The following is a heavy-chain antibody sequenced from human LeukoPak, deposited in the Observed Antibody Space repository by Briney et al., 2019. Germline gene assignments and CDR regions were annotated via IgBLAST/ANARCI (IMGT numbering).Heavy chain of an antibody. CDR3: ARTAYGDYGFSAFDI. Sequence: GGSLRLSCAASGFTFSSYGMHWVRQAPGKGLEWVAVIWYDGSNKYYADSVKGRFTISRDNSKNTLYLQMNSLRAEDTAVYYCARTAYGDYGFSAFDIWGQGTMATVSS. CDR1: GFTFSSYG. CDR2: IWYDGSNK. D-gene: IGHD4-17*01. V-gene: IGHV3-33*01. J-gene: IGHJ3*02.